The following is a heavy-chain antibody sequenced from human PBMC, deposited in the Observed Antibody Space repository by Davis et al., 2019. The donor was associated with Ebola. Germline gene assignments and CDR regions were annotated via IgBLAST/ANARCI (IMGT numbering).Heavy chain of an antibody. Sequence: GESLKISCAASGFTVSSNYMSWVRQAPGKGLEWVSVIYSGGSTYYADSVKGRFTMSRDNSKNMVYLQMNSLRAEDTAVYFCATGSGYYFDYWGQGTLVIVSS. J-gene: IGHJ4*01. V-gene: IGHV3-53*01. CDR3: ATGSGYYFDY. CDR2: IYSGGST. D-gene: IGHD5-18*01. CDR1: GFTVSSNY.